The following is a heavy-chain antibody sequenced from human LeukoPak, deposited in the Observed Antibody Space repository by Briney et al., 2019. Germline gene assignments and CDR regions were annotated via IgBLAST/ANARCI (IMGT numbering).Heavy chain of an antibody. J-gene: IGHJ6*02. V-gene: IGHV3-30*18. D-gene: IGHD3-10*01. Sequence: HLGGSLRLSCAASGFTFSSYGMHWVRQAPGKGLEWVAVISYDGSNKYYADSVKSRFTISRDNSKNTLYLQMNSLRAEDTAVYYCAKDRQGSGSYMYYYYYYGMDVWGQGTTVTVSS. CDR1: GFTFSSYG. CDR2: ISYDGSNK. CDR3: AKDRQGSGSYMYYYYYYGMDV.